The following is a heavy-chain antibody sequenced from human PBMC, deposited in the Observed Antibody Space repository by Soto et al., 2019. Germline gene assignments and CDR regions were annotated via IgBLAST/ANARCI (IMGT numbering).Heavy chain of an antibody. CDR2: IYHSGST. J-gene: IGHJ4*02. CDR3: ARIGFSYYDSSGPDY. CDR1: GGSISSGGYS. D-gene: IGHD3-22*01. Sequence: PSETLSLTCAVSGGSISSGGYSWSWIRQPPGKGLEWIGYIYHSGSTYYNPSLKSRVTISVDRSKNQFSLKLSSVTAADTAVYYCARIGFSYYDSSGPDYWGQGTLVTVSS. V-gene: IGHV4-30-2*01.